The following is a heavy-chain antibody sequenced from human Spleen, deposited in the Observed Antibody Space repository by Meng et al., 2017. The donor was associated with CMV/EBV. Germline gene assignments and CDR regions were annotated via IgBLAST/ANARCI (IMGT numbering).Heavy chain of an antibody. CDR2: IKSKIDGGTT. D-gene: IGHD2-15*01. Sequence: GESLKISCAASGFTFDNAWMSWVRQAPGKGLEWVGRIKSKIDGGTTDYAAPVKGRFTISRDDSKNTLYLQMNSLKTGDTAVYYCTTDPADVVVVLAASLQGYWGQGTLVTVSS. CDR3: TTDPADVVVVLAASLQGY. CDR1: GFTFDNAW. V-gene: IGHV3-15*01. J-gene: IGHJ4*02.